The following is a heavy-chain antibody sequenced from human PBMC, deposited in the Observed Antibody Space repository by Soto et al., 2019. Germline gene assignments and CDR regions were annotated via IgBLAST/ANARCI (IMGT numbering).Heavy chain of an antibody. CDR1: GYTFTSYY. CDR2: INPSGGST. J-gene: IGHJ3*02. V-gene: IGHV1-46*01. Sequence: ASVKVSCKASGYTFTSYYMHWVRQAPGQGLEWMGIINPSGGSTSYAQKFQGRVTMTRDTSTSTVYMEPSSLRSEDTAVYYCARGSRHSSSWPDAFDIWGQGTMVTVSS. D-gene: IGHD6-13*01. CDR3: ARGSRHSSSWPDAFDI.